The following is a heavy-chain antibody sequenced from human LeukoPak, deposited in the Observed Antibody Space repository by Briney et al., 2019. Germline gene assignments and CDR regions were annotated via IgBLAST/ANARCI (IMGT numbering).Heavy chain of an antibody. V-gene: IGHV3-33*01. J-gene: IGHJ5*02. CDR2: IWYDGSNK. CDR1: GFTFSSYG. CDR3: ARDLSVTTSWFDP. Sequence: GGSLRLSCAASGFTFSSYGMHWVRQAPSKGMEWVAVIWYDGSNKYYADSVKGRFTISRDNSKNTLYLQMNSLRAEDTAVYYCARDLSVTTSWFDPWGQGTLVTVSS. D-gene: IGHD4-11*01.